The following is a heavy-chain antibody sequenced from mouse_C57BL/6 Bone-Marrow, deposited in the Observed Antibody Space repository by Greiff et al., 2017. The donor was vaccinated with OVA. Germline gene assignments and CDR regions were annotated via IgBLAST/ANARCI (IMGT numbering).Heavy chain of an antibody. V-gene: IGHV5-12*01. J-gene: IGHJ2*01. CDR2: ISNGGGST. CDR3: ARQTSPFYFDY. CDR1: GFTFSDYY. Sequence: EVQLVESGGGLVQPGGSLKLSCAASGFTFSDYYMYWVRQTPEKRLEWVAYISNGGGSTYYPDTVKGRFTISRDNAKNTLYLQMSRLKSEDTAMYYCARQTSPFYFDYWGQGTTLTVSS.